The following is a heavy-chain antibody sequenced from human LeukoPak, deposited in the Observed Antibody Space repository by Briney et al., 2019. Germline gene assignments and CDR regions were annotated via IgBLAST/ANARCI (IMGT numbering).Heavy chain of an antibody. CDR1: GFIFTSYE. CDR2: ITTSGSTI. Sequence: GGSLRLSCSTSGFIFTSYEMNWVRQAPGKGLEWLSYITTSGSTIYYADSVKGRFTVSRDNAKNSLYQQMNSLRAEDTAVYYCARWIYGSGSKRYFDSWGQGTLVTVSS. J-gene: IGHJ4*02. CDR3: ARWIYGSGSKRYFDS. D-gene: IGHD3-10*01. V-gene: IGHV3-48*03.